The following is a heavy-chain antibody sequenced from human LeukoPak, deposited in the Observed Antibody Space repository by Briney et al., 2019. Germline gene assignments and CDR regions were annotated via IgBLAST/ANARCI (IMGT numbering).Heavy chain of an antibody. Sequence: GGSLRLSCAASGFIFNNSGMGWVRQAPGRGLEWVSAISASGLTAYYGDSVKGRFTISRDNAKNALYLHMSSLRGEDTAIYYCTENTWGRGTRVTVSS. CDR2: ISASGLTA. J-gene: IGHJ4*02. CDR1: GFIFNNSG. CDR3: TENT. V-gene: IGHV3-23*01.